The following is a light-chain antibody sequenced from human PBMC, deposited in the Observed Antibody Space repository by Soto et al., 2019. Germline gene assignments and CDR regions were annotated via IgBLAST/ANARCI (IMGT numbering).Light chain of an antibody. CDR2: GAS. J-gene: IGKJ4*01. V-gene: IGKV3-20*01. CDR1: QSVSSSY. CDR3: HQYDSSPLT. Sequence: IVLPQSPGTLSLSPGERATLSCRASQSVSSSYLAWYQQKPGQAPRLLIYGASSRATGIPDRFSGSGSGTDFTLTISRLEPEEFAVYYCHQYDSSPLTFGGGTKGEIK.